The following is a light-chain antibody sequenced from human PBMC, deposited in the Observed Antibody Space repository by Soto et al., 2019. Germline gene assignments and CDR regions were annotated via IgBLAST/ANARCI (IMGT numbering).Light chain of an antibody. CDR1: SSNIGGGHN. CDR2: GDS. Sequence: QSVLTQPPSVSGAPGQRVTISCTGSSSNIGGGHNVHWYQQVPGTAPKLLIYGDSNRPSGVPDRFSGSKSGTSASLAITGLQAEDEADYYCQSYDSSLSGWLFGGGTKLTVL. CDR3: QSYDSSLSGWL. J-gene: IGLJ3*02. V-gene: IGLV1-40*01.